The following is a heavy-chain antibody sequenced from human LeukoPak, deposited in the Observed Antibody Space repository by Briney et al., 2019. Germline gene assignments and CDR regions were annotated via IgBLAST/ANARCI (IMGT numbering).Heavy chain of an antibody. V-gene: IGHV1-8*03. Sequence: ASVKVSCKASGYTFTSYDINWVRQATGQGLEWMGWMNPNSGNTGYAQKFQGRVTITRNTSISTAYMELSSLRSEDTAVYYCARGVPKYDFWSGKGFDPWGQGTLVTVSS. CDR2: MNPNSGNT. CDR3: ARGVPKYDFWSGKGFDP. J-gene: IGHJ5*02. D-gene: IGHD3-3*01. CDR1: GYTFTSYD.